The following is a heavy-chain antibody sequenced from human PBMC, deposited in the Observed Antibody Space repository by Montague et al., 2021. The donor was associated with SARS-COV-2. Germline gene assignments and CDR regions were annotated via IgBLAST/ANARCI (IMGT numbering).Heavy chain of an antibody. V-gene: IGHV2-5*02. CDR2: IYWDDDK. CDR3: VHSYADYLFDY. D-gene: IGHD4-17*01. CDR1: GFSLRTSGVG. Sequence: PPLPCLFSGFSLRTSGVGVGWIRQPPGKALEWLAVIYWDDDKRYSPPLKSRLTITKDTSKNQVVLTMTNMDPVDTATYYCVHSYADYLFDYWGQGTLVSVSS. J-gene: IGHJ4*02.